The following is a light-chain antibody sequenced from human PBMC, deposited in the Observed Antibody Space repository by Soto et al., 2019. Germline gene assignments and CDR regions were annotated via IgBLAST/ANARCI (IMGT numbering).Light chain of an antibody. CDR3: SSYTNSSPYV. J-gene: IGLJ1*01. CDR1: SSDVGGYDY. CDR2: DVS. V-gene: IGLV2-14*01. Sequence: QSVLAQPASVSGSPGQSITISCTGTSSDVGGYDYVSWYQQHPGKAPKLMIYDVSNRPSGVSNRFSGSKSGNTASLTISGLQAEDEADYYCSSYTNSSPYVCGNGTKV.